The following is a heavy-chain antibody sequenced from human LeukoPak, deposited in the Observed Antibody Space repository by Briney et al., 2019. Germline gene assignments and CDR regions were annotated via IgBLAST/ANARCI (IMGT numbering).Heavy chain of an antibody. J-gene: IGHJ5*02. D-gene: IGHD2-2*01. V-gene: IGHV3-30*04. Sequence: GGSLRLSCAASGFTFSSYAMHWVRQAPGKGVEWVAVISYDGSNKYYADSVKGRFTISRDNSKNTLYVQMNSLRAEDTAVYYCARGTPLGYCSSTSCYPGWFDPWGQGTLVTVSS. CDR3: ARGTPLGYCSSTSCYPGWFDP. CDR2: ISYDGSNK. CDR1: GFTFSSYA.